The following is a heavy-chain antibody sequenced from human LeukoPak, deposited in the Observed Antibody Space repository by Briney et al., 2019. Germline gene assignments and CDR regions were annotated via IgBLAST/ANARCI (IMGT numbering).Heavy chain of an antibody. J-gene: IGHJ4*02. CDR2: TTHDGRT. D-gene: IGHD2-21*02. V-gene: IGHV4-34*01. Sequence: PSETLSLTCGVYGASSSNYYWNWIRQPPGKGLEWIGETTHDGRTNYSPSLRGRATISGDTSKSQFSLKLYSATAADTAVYYCAPIYGDFSDFDYWGLGTLVTASS. CDR1: GASSSNYY. CDR3: APIYGDFSDFDY.